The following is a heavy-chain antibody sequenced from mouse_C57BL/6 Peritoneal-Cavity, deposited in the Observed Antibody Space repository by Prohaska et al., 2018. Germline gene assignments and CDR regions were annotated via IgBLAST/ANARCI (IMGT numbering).Heavy chain of an antibody. J-gene: IGHJ2*01. CDR2: IRSKSNNYAT. CDR1: GFSFNTYA. V-gene: IGHV10-1*01. CDR3: VRGTGTYFDY. Sequence: ESGGGLVQPKGSLKLSCAASGFSFNTYAMNWVRQAPGKGLEWVARIRSKSNNYATYYADSVKDRFTISRDDSESMLYLQMNNLKTEDTAMYYCVRGTGTYFDYWGQGTTLTVSS. D-gene: IGHD4-1*01.